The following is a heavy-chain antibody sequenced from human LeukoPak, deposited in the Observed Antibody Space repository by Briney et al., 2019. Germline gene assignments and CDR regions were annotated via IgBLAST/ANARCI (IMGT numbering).Heavy chain of an antibody. Sequence: SETLSLTCTVSGGSISSYYWSWIRQPPGKGLEWIGYTSYSGSTNYNPSLKRRVSISVDTSKNQFSLKLSSVTAADTAVYFCARALTGTTGYFDCWGQGTLVTVSS. CDR3: ARALTGTTGYFDC. V-gene: IGHV4-59*01. CDR1: GGSISSYY. CDR2: TSYSGST. J-gene: IGHJ4*02. D-gene: IGHD1-20*01.